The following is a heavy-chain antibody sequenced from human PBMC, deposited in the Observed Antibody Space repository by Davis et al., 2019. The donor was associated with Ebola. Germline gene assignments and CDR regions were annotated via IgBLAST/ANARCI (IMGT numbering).Heavy chain of an antibody. CDR2: INSVSSYM. D-gene: IGHD4-17*01. Sequence: GESLKISCAASGFAFGTFSMNWVRQAPGKGLKWVSSINSVSSYMYYVDSVKGRFTISRDNAKNSLYLQMNSLRADDTAVYYCARVRYGDYGFGMDVWGKGTTVTVSS. CDR3: ARVRYGDYGFGMDV. J-gene: IGHJ6*04. CDR1: GFAFGTFS. V-gene: IGHV3-21*01.